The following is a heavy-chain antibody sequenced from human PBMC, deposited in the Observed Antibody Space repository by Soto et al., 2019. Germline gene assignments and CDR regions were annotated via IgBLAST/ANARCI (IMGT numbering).Heavy chain of an antibody. D-gene: IGHD4-17*01. J-gene: IGHJ6*02. CDR2: IYYTGST. CDR3: ARASGWDYGDHYGLDV. CDR1: GGSISSSSYY. V-gene: IGHV4-39*02. Sequence: QLQLQESGPGLVKPSETLSLTCTVSGGSISSSSYYWGWIRQPPGKGLEWIGNIYYTGSTYYNPSLKSRITISVDTSKNQFSLTLSSVTAADTAVYYCARASGWDYGDHYGLDVWGQGTTVTVSS.